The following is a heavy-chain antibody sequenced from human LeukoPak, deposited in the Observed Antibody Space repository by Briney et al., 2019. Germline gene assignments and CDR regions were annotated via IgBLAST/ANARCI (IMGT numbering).Heavy chain of an antibody. V-gene: IGHV1-8*01. J-gene: IGHJ3*02. CDR2: MNPNSGNT. CDR1: GYTFTSYD. CDR3: ALVGATYDAFDI. D-gene: IGHD1-26*01. Sequence: ASVKLCCKASGYTFTSYDINWVRQATGQGQEWMGWMNPNSGNTGYAQKFQGRVTMTRTTSISTAYMELSSLRSEDTAVYYCALVGATYDAFDIWGQGTMVTVSS.